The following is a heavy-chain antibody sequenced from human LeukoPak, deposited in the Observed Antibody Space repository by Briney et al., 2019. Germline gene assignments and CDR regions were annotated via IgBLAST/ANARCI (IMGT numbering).Heavy chain of an antibody. CDR2: IQYDGSNK. D-gene: IGHD6-19*01. J-gene: IGHJ4*02. CDR1: GFTFSSYG. V-gene: IGHV3-30*02. CDR3: ATDRPGGGWSFDY. Sequence: GGSLRLSCAASGFTFSSYGMHWVRQAPGKGLEWVAFIQYDGSNKYYADSVKGRFTISRDNSKNTLYLQMNSLRTEDTAVYYCATDRPGGGWSFDYWGQGTLVTVSS.